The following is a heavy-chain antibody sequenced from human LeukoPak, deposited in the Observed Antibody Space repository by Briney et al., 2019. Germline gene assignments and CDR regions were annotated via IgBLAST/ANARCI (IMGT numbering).Heavy chain of an antibody. CDR1: GLSFSYYR. CDR3: ARPIEPNCGSWFSDS. J-gene: IGHJ4*02. CDR2: ISSNGDSI. Sequence: GGSLRCYCSAYGLSFSYYRRVRERQAPGKGLEWVSSISSNGDSIYYGDSVKGRFTMSRDNAKNSLYLQLSSSRAEDTAVSDCARPIEPNCGSWFSDSWGQGTLVTVSS. D-gene: IGHD7-27*01. V-gene: IGHV3-21*01.